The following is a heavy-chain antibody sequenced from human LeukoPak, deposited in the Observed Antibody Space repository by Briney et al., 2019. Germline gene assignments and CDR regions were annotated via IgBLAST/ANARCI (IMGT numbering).Heavy chain of an antibody. CDR1: GGSFSSSSYY. V-gene: IGHV4-39*01. CDR3: ARGRGETMVRGLPRD. D-gene: IGHD3-10*01. Sequence: PSETLSLTCTVSGGSFSSSSYYWGWIRQPPGKGLEWIGIIYYSGSTYYNPSLKSRVTISVDTSKNQFSLKLSSVTAADTAVYYCARGRGETMVRGLPRDWGQGTLVTVSS. CDR2: IYYSGST. J-gene: IGHJ4*02.